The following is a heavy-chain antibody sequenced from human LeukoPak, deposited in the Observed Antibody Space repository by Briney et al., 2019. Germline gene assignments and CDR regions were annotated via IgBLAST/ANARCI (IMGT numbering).Heavy chain of an antibody. CDR2: IYYSGST. D-gene: IGHD6-13*01. V-gene: IGHV4-30-4*01. Sequence: SPSETLSLTCTVSGGSISSGDYYWSWIRQPPGKGLEWIGYIYYSGSTYYNPSLKSRVTISVDTSKNQFSLKLSPVTAADTAVYYCAREPIAAQFYLDGFDYWGQGTLVTVSS. CDR1: GGSISSGDYY. J-gene: IGHJ4*02. CDR3: AREPIAAQFYLDGFDY.